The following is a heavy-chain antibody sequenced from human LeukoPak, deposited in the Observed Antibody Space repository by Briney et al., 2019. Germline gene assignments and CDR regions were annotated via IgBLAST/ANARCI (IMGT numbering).Heavy chain of an antibody. Sequence: ESGPTVVHPTEALTLTCTVSGFSLSNARMGVSWICHPPGKALEWLAHIFSNDEKSYSTSLKSRLTISKDTSKSQVVLTMTNMDPVDTATYYCSRGSLDAFDIWGQGTMVTVSS. CDR3: SRGSLDAFDI. V-gene: IGHV2-26*01. J-gene: IGHJ3*02. D-gene: IGHD1-26*01. CDR1: GFSLSNARMG. CDR2: IFSNDEK.